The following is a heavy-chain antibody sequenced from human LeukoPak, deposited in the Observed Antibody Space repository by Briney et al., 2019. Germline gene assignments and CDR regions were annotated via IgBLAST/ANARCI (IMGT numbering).Heavy chain of an antibody. CDR2: IYHSGST. V-gene: IGHV4-4*02. D-gene: IGHD6-13*01. CDR1: GGSISSSNW. Sequence: PSETLSLTCAVSGGSISSSNWWSWVRQPPGKGLEWIGEIYHSGSTNYNPSLKSRVTISVDKSKNQFSLKLSSVTAADAAVYYCARGAAAVLRWFDPWGQGTLVTVSS. J-gene: IGHJ5*02. CDR3: ARGAAAVLRWFDP.